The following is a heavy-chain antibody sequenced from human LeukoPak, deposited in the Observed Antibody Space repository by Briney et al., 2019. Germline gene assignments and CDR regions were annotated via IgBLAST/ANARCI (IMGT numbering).Heavy chain of an antibody. Sequence: ASVKVSCKASGYTFTNYDVNWVRQATGQGLEWMGWMNPTSGKAGFAQRFQGRVTITTDESTSTAYMELSSLRSEDTAVYYCARIAANDDYWGQGTLVTVSS. CDR1: GYTFTNYD. V-gene: IGHV1-8*01. CDR2: MNPTSGKA. J-gene: IGHJ4*02. CDR3: ARIAANDDY. D-gene: IGHD6-13*01.